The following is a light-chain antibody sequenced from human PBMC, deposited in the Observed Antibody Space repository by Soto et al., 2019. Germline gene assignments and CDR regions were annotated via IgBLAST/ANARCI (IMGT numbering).Light chain of an antibody. CDR2: GVS. Sequence: EIVLTQSPGTLSLSLGERVTLSCRASQSVSSNYLAWYQQKAGQAPRLLIYGVSSRATGIPDRFTGSGSGRDFTLTISRLEPEDFAVYYCQQYGRSPYSFGQGTKLAIK. J-gene: IGKJ2*01. V-gene: IGKV3-20*01. CDR1: QSVSSNY. CDR3: QQYGRSPYS.